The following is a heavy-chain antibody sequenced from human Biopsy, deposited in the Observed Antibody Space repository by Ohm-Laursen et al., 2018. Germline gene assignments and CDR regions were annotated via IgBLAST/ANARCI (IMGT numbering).Heavy chain of an antibody. D-gene: IGHD3-3*01. CDR1: GYAVNDYF. CDR2: ISPNSGGT. Sequence: ASVKVSCKGSGYAVNDYFLHWLRQAPGQGPEWMGWISPNSGGTNYAQKFQGRVTMTTDTSTSTVYLELRRLISDDTAVYYCARSFGVVINFEHNWFDPWGQGTLVTVSS. J-gene: IGHJ5*02. V-gene: IGHV1-2*02. CDR3: ARSFGVVINFEHNWFDP.